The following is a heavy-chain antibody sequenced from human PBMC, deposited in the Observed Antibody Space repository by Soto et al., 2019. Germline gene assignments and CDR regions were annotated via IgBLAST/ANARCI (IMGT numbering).Heavy chain of an antibody. CDR2: INHSGST. CDR1: GGSFSGYY. Sequence: SETLSLTCAVYGGSFSGYYWSWIRQPPGKGLEWIGEINHSGSTNYNPSLKSRVTISVDTSKNQFSLKLSSVTAADTAVYYCARVYCSSTSCYDPYYFDYWGQGTLVTVSS. D-gene: IGHD2-2*01. J-gene: IGHJ4*02. V-gene: IGHV4-34*01. CDR3: ARVYCSSTSCYDPYYFDY.